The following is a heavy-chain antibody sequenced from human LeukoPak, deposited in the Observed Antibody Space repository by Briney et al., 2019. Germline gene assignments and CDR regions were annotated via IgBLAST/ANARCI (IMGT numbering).Heavy chain of an antibody. Sequence: PGGSRRLSGAASGFTVSSNYMSWVRQAPGKGLEWFSVIYSGGSTYYADSVKGRFTISRDNSKNTLYLQMNSLRAEDTAVYYCARDNWDVPGSPLGYWGQGTLVTVYS. CDR1: GFTVSSNY. CDR3: ARDNWDVPGSPLGY. CDR2: IYSGGST. V-gene: IGHV3-53*01. D-gene: IGHD7-27*01. J-gene: IGHJ4*02.